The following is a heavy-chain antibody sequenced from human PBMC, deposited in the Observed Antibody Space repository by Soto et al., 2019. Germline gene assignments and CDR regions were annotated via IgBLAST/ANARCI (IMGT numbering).Heavy chain of an antibody. J-gene: IGHJ6*02. D-gene: IGHD3-3*01. CDR2: ISYDGSNK. CDR1: GFTFSSDP. V-gene: IGHV3-30*18. CDR3: AKRLYHSWSGSYYYGMDV. Sequence: QVQLVQSGGGVVQPGRSLRLSCAASGFTFSSDPMHWVRQAPGKGLEWVALISYDGSNKYYADSVKGRFTISRDNSKNTLYLQTNSLRGEDTAVYYCAKRLYHSWSGSYYYGMDVWSQGTTVTVSS.